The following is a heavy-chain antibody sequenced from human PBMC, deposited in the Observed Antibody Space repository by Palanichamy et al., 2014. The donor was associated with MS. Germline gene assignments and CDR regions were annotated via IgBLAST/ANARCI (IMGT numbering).Heavy chain of an antibody. J-gene: IGHJ4*01. V-gene: IGHV3-7*04. CDR2: IDGGGAGT. CDR3: ARESRGNWDF. D-gene: IGHD1-1*01. Sequence: EAQLVESGGALVQPGGSLRLSCTASGFNFDVYWMTWVRQVSGKGLQWVATIDGGGAGTFYADSVEGRFTISRDNGKKSLFLQMNSLRDEDTAVYYCARESRGNWDFWGHGTLVTVSS. CDR1: GFNFDVYW.